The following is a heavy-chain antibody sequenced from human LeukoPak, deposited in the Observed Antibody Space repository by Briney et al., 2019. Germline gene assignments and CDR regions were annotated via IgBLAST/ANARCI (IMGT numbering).Heavy chain of an antibody. V-gene: IGHV4-39*01. CDR2: IYYSGST. Sequence: SETLSLTCTVSGGSISSSSYYWGWIRQPPGKGLEWIGSIYYSGSTYYNPSLKSRVTISVDTSKNQFSLKLSSVTAADTAVYYCARLSSGWSRWGQGTLVTVSS. CDR3: ARLSSGWSR. CDR1: GGSISSSSYY. D-gene: IGHD6-19*01. J-gene: IGHJ4*02.